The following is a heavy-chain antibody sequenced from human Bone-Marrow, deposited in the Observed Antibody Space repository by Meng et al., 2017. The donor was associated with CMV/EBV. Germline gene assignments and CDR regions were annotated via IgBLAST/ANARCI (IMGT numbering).Heavy chain of an antibody. J-gene: IGHJ4*02. D-gene: IGHD3-16*01. CDR3: ARDEEGILGH. Sequence: SLTCAVYGGVFSGYYWSWIRQPPGKGLEWIGEIKHSGDTNYNPSLKSRVTISLDMSKNQFSLNLKSVTAADTAVYFCARDEEGILGHWGQGTLVTVSS. CDR1: GGVFSGYY. V-gene: IGHV4-34*01. CDR2: IKHSGDT.